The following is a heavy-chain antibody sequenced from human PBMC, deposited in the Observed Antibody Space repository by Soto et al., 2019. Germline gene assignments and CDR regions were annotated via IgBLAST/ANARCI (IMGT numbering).Heavy chain of an antibody. V-gene: IGHV4-34*01. D-gene: IGHD2-8*02. CDR3: ARDKITGLFDY. CDR1: GGSFSGYY. Sequence: QVQLQQWGAGLLKPSETLSLTCAVYGGSFSGYYWTWIRQPPGTGLEWIGEINHSGSTNYNPPLKTPVTIPVDTSTTQFSLKLTSVTAADTAVYYCARDKITGLFDYWGQGTPVTVSS. CDR2: INHSGST. J-gene: IGHJ4*02.